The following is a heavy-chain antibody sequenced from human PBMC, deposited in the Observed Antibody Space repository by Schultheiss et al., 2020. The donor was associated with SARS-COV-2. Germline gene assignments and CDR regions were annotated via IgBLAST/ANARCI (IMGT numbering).Heavy chain of an antibody. CDR1: GFTVSSNY. CDR2: IYNDGST. J-gene: IGHJ4*02. D-gene: IGHD2-21*01. Sequence: GGSLRLSCAASGFTVSSNYMSWVRQAPGKGLEWVSVIYNDGSTYYADSVKGRFTISRDNSKNTLFLQMNSLRAEDTAVYYCAREVQAYGPFDYWGQGTLVTVSS. V-gene: IGHV3-53*01. CDR3: AREVQAYGPFDY.